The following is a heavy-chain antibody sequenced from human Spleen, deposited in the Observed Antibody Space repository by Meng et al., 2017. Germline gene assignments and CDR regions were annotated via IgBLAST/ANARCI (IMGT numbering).Heavy chain of an antibody. Sequence: GGSLRLSWAASGFTFSNYEMNWVRQAPGKGLEWISYTGSRGNTIYYADSVKGRFTISRDNVKDSLYLQMNSLRAEDTAVYYCARVTWESGYFKGFDYWGQGTLVTVSS. D-gene: IGHD3-3*01. CDR1: GFTFSNYE. CDR2: TGSRGNTI. CDR3: ARVTWESGYFKGFDY. V-gene: IGHV3-48*03. J-gene: IGHJ4*02.